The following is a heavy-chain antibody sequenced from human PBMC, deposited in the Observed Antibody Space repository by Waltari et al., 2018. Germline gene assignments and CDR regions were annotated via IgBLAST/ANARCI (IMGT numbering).Heavy chain of an antibody. D-gene: IGHD1-26*01. CDR1: GGSISSYY. CDR2: IYYSGST. J-gene: IGHJ4*02. Sequence: QVQLQESGPGLVKPSETLSLTCTVSGGSISSYYWSWIRQPPGKGLEWIGYIYYSGSTNYNPSLKSRVTISVDTSKNQFSLKLSSVTAADTAVYYCARVGPGSWVDYWGQGTLVTVSS. CDR3: ARVGPGSWVDY. V-gene: IGHV4-59*08.